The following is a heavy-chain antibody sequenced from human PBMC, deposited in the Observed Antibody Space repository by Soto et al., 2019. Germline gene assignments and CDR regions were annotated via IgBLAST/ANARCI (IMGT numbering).Heavy chain of an antibody. CDR1: GYSISSAYY. CDR3: ARVGDSGKYFYFFDY. D-gene: IGHD1-26*01. J-gene: IGHJ4*02. V-gene: IGHV4-38-2*01. CDR2: IYRSGTT. Sequence: SETLSLTCAVSGYSISSAYYWGWIRQPPGKGLEWIGSIYRSGTTYYNPSLKSRVTISVDTSQEQFSLRLTSVTAADTAGYYCARVGDSGKYFYFFDYWGQGTLVTVSS.